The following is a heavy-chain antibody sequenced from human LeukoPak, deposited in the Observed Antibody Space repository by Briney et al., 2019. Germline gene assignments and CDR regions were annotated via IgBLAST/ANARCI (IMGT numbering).Heavy chain of an antibody. CDR1: GGTFSSYA. V-gene: IGHV1-69*04. D-gene: IGHD5-12*01. CDR3: ARDGGGYDSAFDY. J-gene: IGHJ4*02. Sequence: SVKVSCKASGGTFSSYAISWVRQAPGQGLECMGRIIPILGIANYAQKFQGRVTITADKSTSTAYMELSSLRSEDTAVYYCARDGGGYDSAFDYWGQGTLVTVSS. CDR2: IIPILGIA.